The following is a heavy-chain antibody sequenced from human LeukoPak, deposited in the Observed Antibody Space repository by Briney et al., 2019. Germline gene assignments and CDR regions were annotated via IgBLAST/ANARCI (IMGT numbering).Heavy chain of an antibody. Sequence: SETLSLTCTVSGGSISSSSYYWGWIRQPPGKGLEWIGSIYYSGSTYYNPSLKSRVTISVDTSKNQFSLKLSSVTAADTAVYYCARGVPGSGWYEGKGFDPWGQGTLVTVSS. CDR1: GGSISSSSYY. CDR3: ARGVPGSGWYEGKGFDP. CDR2: IYYSGST. V-gene: IGHV4-39*01. J-gene: IGHJ5*02. D-gene: IGHD6-19*01.